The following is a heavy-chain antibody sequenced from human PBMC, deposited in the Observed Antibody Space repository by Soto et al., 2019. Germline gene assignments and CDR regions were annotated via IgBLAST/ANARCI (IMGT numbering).Heavy chain of an antibody. CDR3: AIEGLLTTRTF. J-gene: IGHJ4*02. V-gene: IGHV3-23*01. CDR1: GFSLNSYD. CDR2: INSGGTKT. D-gene: IGHD1-1*01. Sequence: PGGSLRLSCAASGFSLNSYDMSWVRQAPGKGLECVSTINSGGTKTYYADSVKGRFTISRDISKTTYYLEMNSLRAEDTAIYYCAIEGLLTTRTFWGQGTLVTVSS.